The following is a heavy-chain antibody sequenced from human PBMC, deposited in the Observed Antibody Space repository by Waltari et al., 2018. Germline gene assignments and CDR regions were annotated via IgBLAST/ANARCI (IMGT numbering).Heavy chain of an antibody. J-gene: IGHJ2*01. CDR2: IYHSGST. V-gene: IGHV4-38-2*01. CDR3: ARVGYSSGWWRWYFDL. D-gene: IGHD6-19*01. Sequence: QVQLQESGPGLVKPSETLSLTCAVSGYSISSVYYWGWIRQPPGKWLEWIGSIYHSGSTYYKPTRKSRVTISVETAKNKFSRKMSSVTAADTAVDYCARVGYSSGWWRWYFDLWGRGTLVTVSS. CDR1: GYSISSVYY.